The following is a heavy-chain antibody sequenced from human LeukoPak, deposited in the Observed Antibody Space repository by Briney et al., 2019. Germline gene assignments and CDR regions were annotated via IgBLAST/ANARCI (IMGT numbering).Heavy chain of an antibody. CDR3: AKDLGRYRNNYFDY. V-gene: IGHV3-23*01. CDR2: ISGSGGGT. D-gene: IGHD1-26*01. CDR1: GFTFNSYA. J-gene: IGHJ4*02. Sequence: GGSLRLSCAASGFTFNSYAMSWVRLAPAKGLEGVATISGSGGGTYYEDSVKGRFTISRDDSKNTLYLQMNSLRAEDTAVYYCAKDLGRYRNNYFDYWGQGTLVTVSS.